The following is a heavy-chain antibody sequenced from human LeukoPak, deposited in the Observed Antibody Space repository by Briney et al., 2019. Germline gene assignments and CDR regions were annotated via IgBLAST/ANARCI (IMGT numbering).Heavy chain of an antibody. J-gene: IGHJ4*02. D-gene: IGHD2-2*01. Sequence: GGSLRLSCAASGFSFSSYWMHWVRQAPGKGLEWVGRIKTQSDGERTDYAAPVKGRFIISRDDSKNTVFLQMNSLKIEDTAVYYCEGDYQYFDSWGQGTLVTVSS. CDR3: EGDYQYFDS. CDR1: GFSFSSYW. V-gene: IGHV3-15*01. CDR2: IKTQSDGERT.